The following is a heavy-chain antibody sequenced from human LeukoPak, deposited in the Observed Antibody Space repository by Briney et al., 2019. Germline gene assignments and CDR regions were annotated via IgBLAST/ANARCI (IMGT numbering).Heavy chain of an antibody. Sequence: PSETLSLTCTVSGGSISSGSYYWSWIRQPAGKGLEWIGRIYTSGSTNYNPSLKSRVTISVDTSKNQFSLKLSSVTAADTAVYYCARRRYYYGSGSFTRQYYFDYWGQGTLVTVSS. CDR1: GGSISSGSYY. D-gene: IGHD3-10*01. J-gene: IGHJ4*02. CDR3: ARRRYYYGSGSFTRQYYFDY. V-gene: IGHV4-61*02. CDR2: IYTSGST.